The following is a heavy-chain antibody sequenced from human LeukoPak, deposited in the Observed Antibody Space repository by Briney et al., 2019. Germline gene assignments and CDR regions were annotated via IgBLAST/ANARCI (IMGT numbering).Heavy chain of an antibody. CDR1: GGSFSGYY. D-gene: IGHD3-16*02. V-gene: IGHV4-34*01. CDR2: INHSGST. CDR3: ARLVGDYVWGSYRHYYFDY. Sequence: SETLSLTCAVYGGSFSGYYWSWIRQPPGKGLEWIGEINHSGSTNYNPSLKSRVTISVDTSKNQFSLKLSSVTAADTAVYYCARLVGDYVWGSYRHYYFDYWGQGTLVTVSS. J-gene: IGHJ4*02.